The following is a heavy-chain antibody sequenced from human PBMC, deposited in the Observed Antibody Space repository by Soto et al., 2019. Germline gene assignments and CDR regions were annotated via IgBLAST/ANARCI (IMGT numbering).Heavy chain of an antibody. J-gene: IGHJ6*03. Sequence: PGGSLRLSCAASGFTFSSYAMSWVRQAPGKGLEWVSAISGSGGSTYYADSVKGRFTISRDNSKNTLYLQMNSLRAEDTAVYYCAKARYSNPNYYMDVWGKGTTVTVSS. CDR3: AKARYSNPNYYMDV. D-gene: IGHD4-4*01. CDR1: GFTFSSYA. V-gene: IGHV3-23*01. CDR2: ISGSGGST.